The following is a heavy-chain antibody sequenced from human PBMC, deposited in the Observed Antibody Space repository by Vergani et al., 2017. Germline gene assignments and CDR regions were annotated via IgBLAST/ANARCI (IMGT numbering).Heavy chain of an antibody. CDR1: GFSFGSYG. D-gene: IGHD5-24*01. CDR3: ARETRDTPSSLDY. Sequence: QVQLVESGGNVVQSGTSLRLSCAASGFSFGSYGMHWVRQSPGKGLVWVAVISNDGGNKYYADSVKGRFTISKDISKNTLYLQMNSLRGDDTAVYYCARETRDTPSSLDYWGQGTLVTVSS. V-gene: IGHV3-30*03. CDR2: ISNDGGNK. J-gene: IGHJ4*02.